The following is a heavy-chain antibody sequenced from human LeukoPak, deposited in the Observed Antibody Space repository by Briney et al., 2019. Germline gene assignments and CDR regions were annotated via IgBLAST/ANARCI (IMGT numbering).Heavy chain of an antibody. CDR1: GFTFSSYG. J-gene: IGHJ4*02. D-gene: IGHD1-26*01. CDR3: AVGRDN. CDR2: ISYDGSNK. Sequence: GGSLRLSCAASGFTFSSYGMHWVRQAPGKGLEWVAVISYDGSNKYYADSMKGRFTISRDNSKNTLYLQMNSLRAEDTAVYYCAVGRDNWGQGTLVTVSS. V-gene: IGHV3-30*03.